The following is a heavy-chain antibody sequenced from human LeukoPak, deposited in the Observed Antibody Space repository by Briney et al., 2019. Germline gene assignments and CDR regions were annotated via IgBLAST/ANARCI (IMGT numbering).Heavy chain of an antibody. CDR3: ARSRGSSWYKGSEPLDY. Sequence: SETLSLTCTVSGGSISSSSYYWGWIRQPPGKGLEWIGSIYYSGSTNYNPSLKSRVTISVDKSKNQFSLKLSSVTAADTAVYYCARSRGSSWYKGSEPLDYWGQGTLVTVSS. CDR1: GGSISSSSYY. V-gene: IGHV4-39*07. CDR2: IYYSGST. J-gene: IGHJ4*02. D-gene: IGHD6-13*01.